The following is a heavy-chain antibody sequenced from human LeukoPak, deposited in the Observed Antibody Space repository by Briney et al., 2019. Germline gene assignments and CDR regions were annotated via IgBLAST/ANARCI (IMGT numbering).Heavy chain of an antibody. D-gene: IGHD3-3*01. J-gene: IGHJ4*02. CDR1: GGSLSGSY. Sequence: SETLSLTCAVYGGSLSGSYWSWIRQPPGKGLEWIGEINHSGSANYNPSLKSRVTLSIDKSKNQFSLNLNSVTAADTAVYYCARARRNSGYYKVDYWGQGTLVTVSS. V-gene: IGHV4-34*01. CDR3: ARARRNSGYYKVDY. CDR2: INHSGSA.